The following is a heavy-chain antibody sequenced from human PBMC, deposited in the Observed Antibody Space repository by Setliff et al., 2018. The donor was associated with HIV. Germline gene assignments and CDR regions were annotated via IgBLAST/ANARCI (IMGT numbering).Heavy chain of an antibody. CDR1: GGSMNSDSYS. J-gene: IGHJ5*02. D-gene: IGHD3-3*01. CDR3: ARAKTIGVSAVFFDP. CDR2: IYVGGSV. V-gene: IGHV4-61*09. Sequence: PSETLSLTCTVSGGSMNSDSYSWTWLRQPAGKGPELIGHIYVGGSVIYNPSLASRVTISMVPSKNQFSLDLSSVTAADTAKYYCARAKTIGVSAVFFDPWGQGRQVTVSS.